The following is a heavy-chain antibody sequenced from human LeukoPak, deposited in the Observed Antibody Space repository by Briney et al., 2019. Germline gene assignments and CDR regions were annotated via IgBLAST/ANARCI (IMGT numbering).Heavy chain of an antibody. CDR3: ASRDSSGYYVY. V-gene: IGHV5-51*01. CDR2: IYPADSDT. D-gene: IGHD3-22*01. CDR1: GYSFTRYW. J-gene: IGHJ4*02. Sequence: GESLKISCKGSGYSFTRYWIGWVRQMPGKGLEWMAIIYPADSDTRYSPSFQGQVTLSADKSISTAYLQWSRLKASDTAMYYCASRDSSGYYVYWGQGTLVTVSS.